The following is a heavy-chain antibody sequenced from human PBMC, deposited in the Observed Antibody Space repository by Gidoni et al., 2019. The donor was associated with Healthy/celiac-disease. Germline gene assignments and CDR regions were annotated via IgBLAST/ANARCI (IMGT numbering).Heavy chain of an antibody. CDR1: GGTFSSYA. CDR2: IIPTFGTA. CDR3: TDSSSYISRAFDI. D-gene: IGHD6-13*01. Sequence: QVQRVQSGAEVKKPGSSVKVSCKASGGTFSSYAISWVRQAPGQGLEWMGGIIPTFGTANYAQKFQGRVTITADESTSTAYLALSSLRSEETAVYYCTDSSSYISRAFDIWGQGTMVTVSS. V-gene: IGHV1-69*01. J-gene: IGHJ3*02.